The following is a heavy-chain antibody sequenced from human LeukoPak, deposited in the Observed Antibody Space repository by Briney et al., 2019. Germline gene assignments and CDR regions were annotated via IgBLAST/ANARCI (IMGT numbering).Heavy chain of an antibody. CDR3: ARDKPLWFGELLSPAADAFDI. Sequence: ASVKVSCKASAYTFTSYDINWVRQATGQGLEWMGWISAYNGNTNYAQKLQGRVTMTTDTSTSTAYMELRSLRSDDTAVYYCARDKPLWFGELLSPAADAFDIWGQGTMVTVSS. J-gene: IGHJ3*02. D-gene: IGHD3-10*01. CDR2: ISAYNGNT. V-gene: IGHV1-18*01. CDR1: AYTFTSYD.